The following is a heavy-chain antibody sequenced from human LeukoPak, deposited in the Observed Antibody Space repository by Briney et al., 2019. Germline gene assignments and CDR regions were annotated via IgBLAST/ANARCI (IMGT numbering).Heavy chain of an antibody. CDR3: ARDLGRYQIGGAFDI. J-gene: IGHJ3*02. Sequence: TGGSLRLSCAASGFTLSDYSMSWVRQAPGKGLEWVSSISRSSSDIFYADSVKGRFTISRDNANNSLYLQMNSLRAEDTAVYYCARDLGRYQIGGAFDIWGQGTMVTVSS. CDR1: GFTLSDYS. D-gene: IGHD3-16*01. CDR2: ISRSSSDI. V-gene: IGHV3-21*01.